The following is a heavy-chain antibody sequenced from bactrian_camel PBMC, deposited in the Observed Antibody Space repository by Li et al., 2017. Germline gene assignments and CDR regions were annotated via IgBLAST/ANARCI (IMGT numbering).Heavy chain of an antibody. CDR1: GFASHGCG. J-gene: IGHJ4*01. D-gene: IGHD2*01. Sequence: HVQLVESGGGSVQVGGSLRLSCTAPGFASHGCGMDWYRQVAGKQREWVSSINAAGVTAYADSMEGRFTTAQDRAKDTVYLQKDALKPEDTAMYFCNTHGSSYCSAGYHSAAGQGTQVTVS. CDR2: INAAGVT. V-gene: IGHV3S53*01.